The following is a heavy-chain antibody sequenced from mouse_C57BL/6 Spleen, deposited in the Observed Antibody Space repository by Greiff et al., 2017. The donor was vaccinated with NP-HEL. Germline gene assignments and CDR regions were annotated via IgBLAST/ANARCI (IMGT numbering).Heavy chain of an antibody. D-gene: IGHD2-5*01. Sequence: VHLVESGPGLVAPSQSLSITCTVSGFSLTSYAISWVRQPPGKGLEWLGVIWTGGGTNYNSALKSRLSISKDNSKSQVFLKMNRLQTDDTARYYCARERPYSNYDYAMDYWGQGTSVTVSS. CDR3: ARERPYSNYDYAMDY. V-gene: IGHV2-9-1*01. CDR1: GFSLTSYA. J-gene: IGHJ4*01. CDR2: IWTGGGT.